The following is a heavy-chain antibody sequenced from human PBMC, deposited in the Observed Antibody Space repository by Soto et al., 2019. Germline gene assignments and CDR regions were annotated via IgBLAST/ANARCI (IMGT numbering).Heavy chain of an antibody. V-gene: IGHV4-59*11. J-gene: IGHJ5*02. D-gene: IGHD4-17*01. CDR3: ARDTVLTGMFDL. CDR1: DGKIVSHH. CDR2: VYYTGTT. Sequence: ILSHTYTVSDGKIVSHHWSCIIKHPGKGLEWIASVYYTGTTNYNPSLGSRVTISIDAPENQISLKLTSVTAADTAFYSCARDTVLTGMFDLWGQGTLVTVSS.